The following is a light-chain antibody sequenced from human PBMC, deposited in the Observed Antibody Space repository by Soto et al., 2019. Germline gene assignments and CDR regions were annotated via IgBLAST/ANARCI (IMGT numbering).Light chain of an antibody. Sequence: QSALTQPASVSGSLGQSITISCTGTSSDIGGYKYVSWYQHHPGKAPKLMIYEVSNRPSGVSIRFSGSKSGNTASLTISGLQAEDEADYYCNSYTSSSTLVFGTGTKLTVL. V-gene: IGLV2-14*01. CDR1: SSDIGGYKY. CDR2: EVS. J-gene: IGLJ1*01. CDR3: NSYTSSSTLV.